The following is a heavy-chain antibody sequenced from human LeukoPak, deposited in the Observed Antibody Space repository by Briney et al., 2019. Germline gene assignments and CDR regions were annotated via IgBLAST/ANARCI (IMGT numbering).Heavy chain of an antibody. CDR3: ASRYCTSDSCFLESYNCFDV. Sequence: GGSLRLSCAASGLTFSRYWMTWVRQAPGKGLEWVANIKEDGSDKNYVDSVKGRFIISRDNAKDSLYLQMSSLRAEDTAVYYCASRYCTSDSCFLESYNCFDVWGKGTTVTVSS. CDR2: IKEDGSDK. CDR1: GLTFSRYW. V-gene: IGHV3-7*01. D-gene: IGHD1-20*01. J-gene: IGHJ6*04.